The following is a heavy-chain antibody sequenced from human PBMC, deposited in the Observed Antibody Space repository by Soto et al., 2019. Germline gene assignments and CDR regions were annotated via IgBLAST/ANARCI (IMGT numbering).Heavy chain of an antibody. D-gene: IGHD6-13*01. CDR3: ARDFYYSSSDYNWFDP. J-gene: IGHJ5*02. CDR2: IWYDGSNK. CDR1: GFTFSSYG. V-gene: IGHV3-33*01. Sequence: PGGSLRLSCAASGFTFSSYGMHWVRQAPGKGLEWVAVIWYDGSNKYYADSVKGRFTISRDNSKNTLYLQMNSLRAEDTAVYYCARDFYYSSSDYNWFDPWGQGTLVTVSS.